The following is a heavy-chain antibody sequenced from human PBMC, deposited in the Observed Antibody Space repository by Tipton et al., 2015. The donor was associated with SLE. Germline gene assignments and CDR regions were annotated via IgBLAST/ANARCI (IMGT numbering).Heavy chain of an antibody. CDR1: GDSINSDGYF. CDR2: IYYSGST. CDR3: ATGYGGSYSYYYYMDV. Sequence: LRLSCTVSGDSINSDGYFWTWTRQPPGKGLEWIGYIYYSGSTYYNPSLQSRVTISVDTSKNQFSLKLSSVTAADTAVYYCATGYGGSYSYYYYMDVWGKGTTVTV. J-gene: IGHJ6*03. V-gene: IGHV4-30-4*08. D-gene: IGHD1-26*01.